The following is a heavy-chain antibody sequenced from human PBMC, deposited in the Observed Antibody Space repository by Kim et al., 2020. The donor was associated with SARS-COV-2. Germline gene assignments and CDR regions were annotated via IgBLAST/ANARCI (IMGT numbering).Heavy chain of an antibody. CDR2: ISAYNGNT. V-gene: IGHV1-18*04. CDR3: ARDPTGIAAAGFDY. CDR1: GYTFTSYG. Sequence: ASVKVSCKASGYTFTSYGISWVRQAPGQGLEWMGWISAYNGNTNYAQKLQGRVTMTTDTSTSTAYMELRSLRSDDTAVYYCARDPTGIAAAGFDYWGQGTLVTVSS. D-gene: IGHD6-13*01. J-gene: IGHJ4*02.